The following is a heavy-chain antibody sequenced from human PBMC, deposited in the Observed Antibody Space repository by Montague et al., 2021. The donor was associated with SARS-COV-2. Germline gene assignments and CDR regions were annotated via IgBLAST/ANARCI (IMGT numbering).Heavy chain of an antibody. J-gene: IGHJ4*02. V-gene: IGHV4-39*01. CDR1: GDSISSSSYF. D-gene: IGHD3-3*01. Sequence: SETLSLTCTVSGDSISSSSYFWGWIRQPPGKGLEWIGSIYYSGSTYYNPSLTSRVTISVDTSKNQFSLKLSSVTAADTAVYYCARKVSRGITSFGVVTASYFVDHWGQGAPVTGSS. CDR2: IYYSGST. CDR3: ARKVSRGITSFGVVTASYFVDH.